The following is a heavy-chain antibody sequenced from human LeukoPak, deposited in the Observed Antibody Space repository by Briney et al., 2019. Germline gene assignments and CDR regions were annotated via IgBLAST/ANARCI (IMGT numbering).Heavy chain of an antibody. CDR1: GDSVSSSSAV. V-gene: IGHV6-1*01. D-gene: IGHD4-11*01. J-gene: IGHJ4*02. CDR2: TYYRSKWHN. CDR3: AGTTDYSSFLAF. Sequence: SQTLSLTCAVSGDSVSSSSAVWNWIRQSPSRGLEWLGRTYYRSKWHNEYAESVKSRISITSDTSKNQFSLQLNSVTPEDTAEYFCAGTTDYSSFLAFWGQGTLITVSS.